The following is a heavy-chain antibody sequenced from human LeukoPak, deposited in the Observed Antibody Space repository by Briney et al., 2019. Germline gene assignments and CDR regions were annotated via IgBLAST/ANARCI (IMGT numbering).Heavy chain of an antibody. CDR2: IYPGDSDT. D-gene: IGHD3-22*01. V-gene: IGHV5-51*01. CDR3: ARNHYDSSGYTNSGHDAFDI. J-gene: IGHJ3*02. CDR1: GYSFTSYW. Sequence: GESLKISCKGSGYSFTSYWIGWVRQMPGKGLEWMGIIYPGDSDTRYSPSFQGQVTISADKSISTAYLQWSSLKASDTAMYYCARNHYDSSGYTNSGHDAFDIWGQGTMVTVSS.